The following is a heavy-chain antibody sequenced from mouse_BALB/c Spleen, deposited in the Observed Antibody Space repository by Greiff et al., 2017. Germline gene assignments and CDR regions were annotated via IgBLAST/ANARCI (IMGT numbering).Heavy chain of an antibody. CDR2: IYPGDGDT. CDR1: GYTFTSYW. D-gene: IGHD2-2*01. J-gene: IGHJ4*01. Sequence: QVQLQQSGAELARPGASVKLSCKASGYTFTSYWMQWVKQRPGQGLEWIGAIYPGDGDTRYTQKFKGKATLTADKSSSTAYMQLSSLASEDSAVYYCARTGGYHRAMDYWGQGTSVTVSS. V-gene: IGHV1-87*01. CDR3: ARTGGYHRAMDY.